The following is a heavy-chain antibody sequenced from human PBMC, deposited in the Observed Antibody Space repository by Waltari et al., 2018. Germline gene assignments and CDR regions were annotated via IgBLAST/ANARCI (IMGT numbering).Heavy chain of an antibody. Sequence: EVHLAESGGGVVQPGGSLRLSCTGSGFRCGDHWVAWVRQVPGKGLGWVSRINVDGGYISYGDSVKGRFTISRDNAKNTVFLQLNSLRADDTAVYFCARKAGSGYPYGPFYYDNWGQGTLVTVSS. CDR2: INVDGGYI. D-gene: IGHD5-12*01. V-gene: IGHV3-74*01. CDR3: ARKAGSGYPYGPFYYDN. CDR1: GFRCGDHW. J-gene: IGHJ4*02.